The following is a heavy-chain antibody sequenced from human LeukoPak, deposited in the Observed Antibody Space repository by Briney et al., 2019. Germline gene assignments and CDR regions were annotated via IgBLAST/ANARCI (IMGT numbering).Heavy chain of an antibody. CDR1: GGSISSYY. V-gene: IGHV4-59*08. D-gene: IGHD2-15*01. Sequence: SETLSLTCTVSGGSISSYYWSWIRQPPGKGLEWIGYIYYSGSTNYNPSLKSRVTISADTSKNQFSLKLSSVTAADTAVYYCARPGYCSADSCYFDYWGQGTLVTVSS. CDR2: IYYSGST. CDR3: ARPGYCSADSCYFDY. J-gene: IGHJ4*02.